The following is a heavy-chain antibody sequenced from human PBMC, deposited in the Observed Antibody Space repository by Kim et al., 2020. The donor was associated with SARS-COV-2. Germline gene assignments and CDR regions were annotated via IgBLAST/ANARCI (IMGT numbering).Heavy chain of an antibody. CDR3: TGWRGAGFYFDY. CDR1: GFTFSSYA. Sequence: GGSLRLSCAASGFTFSSYAINWVRQAPGKGLEWVSYISTSGSTIYYADSVKGRFSISRDNAKNSLFLQMNSLRAEDTAVYYCTGWRGAGFYFDYRGQGNLVTVSS. V-gene: IGHV3-48*03. D-gene: IGHD3-10*01. J-gene: IGHJ4*02. CDR2: ISTSGSTI.